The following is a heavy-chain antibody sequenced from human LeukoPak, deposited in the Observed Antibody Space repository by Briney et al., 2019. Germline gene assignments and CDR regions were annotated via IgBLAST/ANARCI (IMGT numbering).Heavy chain of an antibody. Sequence: SETLSLTCSVSGGSISSSSYYWAWIRQPPGKGLEWIGNIYFSGSAYYNPSLKSRVTMSVDTSDNQFSMKLSSVTAADTAVYSCARQLGGSCWLDSWGQGTLVTVSS. CDR1: GGSISSSSYY. V-gene: IGHV4-39*01. CDR2: IYFSGSA. CDR3: ARQLGGSCWLDS. D-gene: IGHD2-15*01. J-gene: IGHJ4*02.